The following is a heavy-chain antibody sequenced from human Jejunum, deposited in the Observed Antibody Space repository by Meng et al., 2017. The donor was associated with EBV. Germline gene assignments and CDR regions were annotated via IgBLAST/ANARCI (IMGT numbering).Heavy chain of an antibody. CDR1: GGSFNYHY. Sequence: WGQERVNPSRALSPPRAVYGGSFNYHYWTWIRKPPGKGMEWIGEIIHSGSTNYDPSLKSRVTISVDRSKNQFSLKLTSVTAADTAVYYCARKAVPGTFARPKFDYWGQGTLVTVSS. CDR2: IIHSGST. V-gene: IGHV4-34*12. CDR3: ARKAVPGTFARPKFDY. D-gene: IGHD6-19*01. J-gene: IGHJ4*02.